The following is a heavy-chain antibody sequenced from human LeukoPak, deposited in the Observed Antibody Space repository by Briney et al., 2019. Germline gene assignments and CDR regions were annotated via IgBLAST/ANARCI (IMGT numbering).Heavy chain of an antibody. D-gene: IGHD3-10*01. CDR2: INPNSGGT. J-gene: IGHJ4*02. V-gene: IGHV1-2*04. CDR3: ARGPPRGAAPTPFDY. Sequence: EASVKVSCKASGYTFTGYYMHWVRQAPGQGLEWMGWINPNSGGTNYAQKFQGWVTMTRDTSISTAYMELSRLRSDDTAVYYCARGPPRGAAPTPFDYWGQGTLVTVSS. CDR1: GYTFTGYY.